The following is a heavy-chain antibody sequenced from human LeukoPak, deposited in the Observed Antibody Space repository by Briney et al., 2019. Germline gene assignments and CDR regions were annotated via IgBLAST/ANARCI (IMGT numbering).Heavy chain of an antibody. CDR3: ARDLFVVSPTL. CDR2: INSDGSST. Sequence: GGSLRLSCAASGFTFSTYWMHWVRQAPGKGLVWVSRINSDGSSTNYADSVKGRFTISRDNAKNTLYLQMNSLRAEDTAVYYCARDLFVVSPTLWGQGTLVTVSS. V-gene: IGHV3-74*01. CDR1: GFTFSTYW. D-gene: IGHD2-2*01. J-gene: IGHJ4*02.